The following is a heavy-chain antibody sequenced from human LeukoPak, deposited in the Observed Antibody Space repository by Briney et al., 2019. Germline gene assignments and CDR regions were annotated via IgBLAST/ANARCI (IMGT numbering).Heavy chain of an antibody. CDR1: GGSISSYY. CDR2: IYYSGST. CDR3: ARGRYDLWSGYYVDGMDV. J-gene: IGHJ6*02. Sequence: SETLSLTCTVSGGSISSYYWSWIRQPPGKGLEWIGYIYYSGSTNYNPSLKSRVTISVDTSKNQFSLKLSSVTAADTAVYYCARGRYDLWSGYYVDGMDVWGQGTTVTVSS. V-gene: IGHV4-59*01. D-gene: IGHD3-3*01.